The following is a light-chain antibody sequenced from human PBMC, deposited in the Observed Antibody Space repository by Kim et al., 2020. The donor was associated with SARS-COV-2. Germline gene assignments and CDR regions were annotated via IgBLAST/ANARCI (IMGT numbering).Light chain of an antibody. CDR1: QSVTNRY. J-gene: IGKJ5*01. CDR2: NAV. CDR3: QQYGTSPIT. V-gene: IGKV3D-20*01. Sequence: EIVLTQSPATLSLSPGERATLSCGASQSVTNRYVAWYQQKLGLAPRLLIYNAVARATGIPDRFSGSGSGTDFTLSISRLEPEDFAVYFCQQYGTSPITFGQGTRLEIK.